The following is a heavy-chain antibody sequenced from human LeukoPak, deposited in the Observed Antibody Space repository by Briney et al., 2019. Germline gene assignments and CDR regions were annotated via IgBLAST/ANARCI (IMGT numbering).Heavy chain of an antibody. Sequence: GGSLRLSCAASGFTFSNYAMTWVRQAPGKGLEWVSGISSSGGSTYYADSVEGRFTISRDNSKNTLYLQMNSLRAEDTAVYYCAKGMAAAGTRGTLYYYYGMDVWGQGTTVTVSS. CDR1: GFTFSNYA. D-gene: IGHD6-13*01. J-gene: IGHJ6*02. CDR2: ISSSGGST. V-gene: IGHV3-23*01. CDR3: AKGMAAAGTRGTLYYYYGMDV.